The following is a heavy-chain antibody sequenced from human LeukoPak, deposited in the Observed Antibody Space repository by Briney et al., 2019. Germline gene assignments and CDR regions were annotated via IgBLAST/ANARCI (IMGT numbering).Heavy chain of an antibody. V-gene: IGHV1-8*02. CDR2: MNPNSGNT. CDR1: GGTFSSYA. J-gene: IGHJ3*02. Sequence: GASVKVSCKASGGTFSSYAISWVRQATGQGLEWMGWMNPNSGNTGYAQKFQGRVTMTRNTSISTAYMELSSLRSEDTAVYYCARAAVTTIYAFDTWGQGTMVTVSS. D-gene: IGHD4-11*01. CDR3: ARAAVTTIYAFDT.